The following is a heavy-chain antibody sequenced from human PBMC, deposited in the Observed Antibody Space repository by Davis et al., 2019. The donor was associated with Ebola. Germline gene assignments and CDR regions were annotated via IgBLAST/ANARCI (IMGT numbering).Heavy chain of an antibody. J-gene: IGHJ6*02. D-gene: IGHD2-2*01. Sequence: PGGSLRLSCAASASTFGTYPIHLAPQAQGKGREWAAVISFDGGNKTYADPLKGRFTISRDSSNNTLYLLMNSLRPEDTAVYYCAREALSKDIVLVAAAVTYYCGMDVWGQGTTVTVSS. V-gene: IGHV3-30*04. CDR2: ISFDGGNK. CDR3: AREALSKDIVLVAAAVTYYCGMDV. CDR1: ASTFGTYP.